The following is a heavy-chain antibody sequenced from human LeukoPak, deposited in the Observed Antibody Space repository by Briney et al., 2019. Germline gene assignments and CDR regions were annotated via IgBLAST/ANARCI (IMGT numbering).Heavy chain of an antibody. V-gene: IGHV3-49*04. CDR2: IRSKAYGGTT. CDR1: GFTFVDYA. D-gene: IGHD2-21*02. CDR3: TRARVVTDY. Sequence: GGSLRLSCTASGFTFVDYAMSWVRQAPGKGLEWVGFIRSKAYGGTTEYAASVKGRFTISRDDSKSIAYLQMNSLKTEGTAVYYCTRARVVTDYWGQGTLVTVSS. J-gene: IGHJ4*02.